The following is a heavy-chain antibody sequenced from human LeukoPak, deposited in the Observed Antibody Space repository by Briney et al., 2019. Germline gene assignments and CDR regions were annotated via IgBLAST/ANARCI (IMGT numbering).Heavy chain of an antibody. D-gene: IGHD6-6*01. CDR3: AKYQEASSRRFDY. CDR1: GFTFSSYA. V-gene: IGHV3-23*01. CDR2: ISGSGGST. Sequence: GGSLRLSCAASGFTFSSYAMSWVRQAPGKGLEWVSAISGSGGSTYYAESVKGRFTISRDNSKNTLYLQMNSLRVEDTAVYYCAKYQEASSRRFDYWGQGILATVSS. J-gene: IGHJ4*02.